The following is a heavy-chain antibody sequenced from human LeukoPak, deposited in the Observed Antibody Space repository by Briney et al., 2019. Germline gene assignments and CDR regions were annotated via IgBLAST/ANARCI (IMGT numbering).Heavy chain of an antibody. V-gene: IGHV3-53*01. Sequence: PGGSLRLSCAASGFTVSSNYMSWVRQAPGKGLEWVSVIYSGGSTYYADSVKGRFTISRDNSKNTLYVQMNSLRAEDMAVYYCARDLLTGYYRYFDYWGQGTLVTVSS. CDR2: IYSGGST. D-gene: IGHD3-9*01. CDR3: ARDLLTGYYRYFDY. J-gene: IGHJ4*02. CDR1: GFTVSSNY.